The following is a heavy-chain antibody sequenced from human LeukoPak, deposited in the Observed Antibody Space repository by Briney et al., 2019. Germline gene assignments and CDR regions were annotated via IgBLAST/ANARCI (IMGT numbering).Heavy chain of an antibody. V-gene: IGHV4-59*01. Sequence: SETLSLTCTVSGGSIIGSYWTWIRQSPGGGLEYIGYIYNTVDVNYSPFLKSRVTISIDMSRSQFSLRLKSVTAADTAIYYCARSRNYDSTGYNPTYYFDSWGQGALVTVSS. J-gene: IGHJ4*02. D-gene: IGHD3-22*01. CDR2: IYNTVDV. CDR3: ARSRNYDSTGYNPTYYFDS. CDR1: GGSIIGSY.